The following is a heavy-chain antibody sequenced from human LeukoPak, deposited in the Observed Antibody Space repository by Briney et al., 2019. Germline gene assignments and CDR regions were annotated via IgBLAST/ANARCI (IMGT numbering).Heavy chain of an antibody. CDR3: ARLSCSSTSCSS. J-gene: IGHJ4*02. Sequence: SVKVSCKASGGTFSSYAISWVRQAPGQGLEWMGVIIPIFGTANYAQKFQGRVTITADESTSTAYMELSSLRSEDTAVYYCARLSCSSTSCSSWGQGTLVTVSS. CDR1: GGTFSSYA. D-gene: IGHD2-2*01. V-gene: IGHV1-69*01. CDR2: IIPIFGTA.